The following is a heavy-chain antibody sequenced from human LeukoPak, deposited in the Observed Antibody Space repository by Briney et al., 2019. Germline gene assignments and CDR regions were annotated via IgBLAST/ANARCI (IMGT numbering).Heavy chain of an antibody. J-gene: IGHJ5*02. CDR1: GYTFSSFY. CDR3: ARDGEYSGEWFDP. V-gene: IGHV1-2*02. CDR2: INPNSGGT. Sequence: ASVKVSCKASGYTFSSFYMHWVRQAPGQGLEWMGWINPNSGGTNYAQKFQGRVTMTRDTSISTAYMELSRLRSDDTAVYYCARDGEYSGEWFDPWGQGTLVTVSS. D-gene: IGHD1-26*01.